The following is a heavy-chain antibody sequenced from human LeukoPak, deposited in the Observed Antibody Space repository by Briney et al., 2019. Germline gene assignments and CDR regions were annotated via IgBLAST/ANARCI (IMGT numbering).Heavy chain of an antibody. CDR1: GFPFSSYD. Sequence: GGTLRLSCAASGFPFSSYDMTWVRQAPGKGLEWVSHISGNGRNTSYPDSVKGRFTISRDNVKNLLYLQMNSLRAEDTAVYYCANHPASGWGVFYMDVWGKGTTVTVSS. CDR2: ISGNGRNT. J-gene: IGHJ6*03. D-gene: IGHD6-19*01. CDR3: ANHPASGWGVFYMDV. V-gene: IGHV3-23*01.